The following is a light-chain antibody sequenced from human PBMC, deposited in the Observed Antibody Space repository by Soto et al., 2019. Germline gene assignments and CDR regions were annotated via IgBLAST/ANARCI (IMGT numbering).Light chain of an antibody. CDR2: GTS. V-gene: IGLV1-40*01. J-gene: IGLJ1*01. CDR1: NSNIGTGFD. Sequence: QAVVTQPPSVSGAPGQRVTIACTGNNSNIGTGFDVHWYRHFPGAAPKLLLSGTSHRPSGVPDRFSGSKSGTSASLAITGLQADDEADYYCQSSDSRLSGSDVFGTGTKLTVL. CDR3: QSSDSRLSGSDV.